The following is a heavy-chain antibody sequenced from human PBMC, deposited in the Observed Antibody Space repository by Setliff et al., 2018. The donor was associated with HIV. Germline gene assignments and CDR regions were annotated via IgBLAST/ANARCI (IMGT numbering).Heavy chain of an antibody. Sequence: NPSETLSLTCTVSGGSFTSRSYYWGWIRQPPGKGLEWIGSIFYSGITYYNPSLKSRVTISVDTSKNQFSLNLTSVTAADTAVYYCARSKTFYDFWGGYYTHGAFKIWGLGTMVTV. J-gene: IGHJ3*02. D-gene: IGHD3-3*01. CDR1: GGSFTSRSYY. V-gene: IGHV4-39*01. CDR2: IFYSGIT. CDR3: ARSKTFYDFWGGYYTHGAFKI.